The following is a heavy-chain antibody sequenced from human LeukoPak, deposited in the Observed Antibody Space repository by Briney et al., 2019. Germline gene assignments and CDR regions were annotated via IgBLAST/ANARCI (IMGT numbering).Heavy chain of an antibody. CDR2: FSGSGDST. D-gene: IGHD2-2*01. V-gene: IGHV3-23*01. Sequence: GGSLRLSCAASRFSFNSYAMSWVRQAPGKGLEWVSLFSGSGDSTYYTDSVKGRFTISRDNSKNTLYLQMNSLRAEDTAVYYAARDRRVSCSFTSCYLFDYWGQGTLVTVSS. CDR3: ARDRRVSCSFTSCYLFDY. CDR1: RFSFNSYA. J-gene: IGHJ4*02.